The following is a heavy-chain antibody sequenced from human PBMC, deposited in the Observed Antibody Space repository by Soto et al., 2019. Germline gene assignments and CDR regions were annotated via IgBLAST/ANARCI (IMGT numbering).Heavy chain of an antibody. D-gene: IGHD5-12*01. J-gene: IGHJ5*02. CDR2: IWYDGSNK. CDR3: ARGASGYDP. CDR1: GFTFSSYG. V-gene: IGHV3-33*01. Sequence: GGSLRLSCAESGFTFSSYGMHWVRQAPGKGLEWVAVIWYDGSNKYYADSVKGRFTISRDNSKNTLYLQMNSLRAEDTAVYYCARGASGYDPWGQGTLVTVSS.